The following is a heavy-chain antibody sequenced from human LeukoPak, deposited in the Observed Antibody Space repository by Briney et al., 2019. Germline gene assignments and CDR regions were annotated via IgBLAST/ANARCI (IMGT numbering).Heavy chain of an antibody. J-gene: IGHJ4*02. V-gene: IGHV1-2*02. CDR1: GGTFSSYA. CDR3: ARRLPLGYCSSTSCPYYFDY. D-gene: IGHD2-2*01. CDR2: INPNSGGT. Sequence: ASVKVSCKASGGTFSSYAISWVRQAPGQGLEWMGWINPNSGGTNYAQKFQGRVTMTRDTSISTAYMELSRLRSDDTAVYYCARRLPLGYCSSTSCPYYFDYWGQGTLVTVSS.